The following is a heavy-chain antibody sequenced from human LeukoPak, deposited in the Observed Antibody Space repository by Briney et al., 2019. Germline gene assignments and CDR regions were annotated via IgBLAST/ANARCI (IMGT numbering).Heavy chain of an antibody. D-gene: IGHD5-24*01. Sequence: PGGSLRLSCAASGFTFISYSMSWVRQAPGKGLEWVSTISGSGGSTYYADSVKGRFTISRDNSKNTLYLQMNSLRAEDTAVYYCAKADDPYNWFDPWGQGTLVTVSS. J-gene: IGHJ5*02. V-gene: IGHV3-23*01. CDR2: ISGSGGST. CDR3: AKADDPYNWFDP. CDR1: GFTFISYS.